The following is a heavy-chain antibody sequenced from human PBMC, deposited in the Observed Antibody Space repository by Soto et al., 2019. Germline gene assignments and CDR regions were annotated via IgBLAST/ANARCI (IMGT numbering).Heavy chain of an antibody. D-gene: IGHD1-1*01. V-gene: IGHV1-3*01. Sequence: QVRLVQSGAEVKKPGASVKVSCKASGYTFTDYAIHWVRQAPGQRLEWMGWINAGNGKTKYSQNFQGRVTITRDTSASTAYMELSSLRSEDTAVYYCARGRWTQTATDYYLDYWGQGTLVTVSS. CDR2: INAGNGKT. J-gene: IGHJ4*02. CDR3: ARGRWTQTATDYYLDY. CDR1: GYTFTDYA.